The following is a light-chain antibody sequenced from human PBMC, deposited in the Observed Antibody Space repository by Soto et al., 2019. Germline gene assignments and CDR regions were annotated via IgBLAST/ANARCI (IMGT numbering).Light chain of an antibody. CDR2: GNT. J-gene: IGLJ1*01. V-gene: IGLV1-40*01. CDR1: SSNIGAGYD. CDR3: QSYDSSLSGSRV. Sequence: HSVLTQPPSVSGAPWRRVTISCTGSSSNIGAGYDVHWYQQIPGSAPRLLIYGNTNRPSGVPDRFSGSQSGTSASLAITGLQAEDEADYYCQSYDSSLSGSRVFGSGTKVTVL.